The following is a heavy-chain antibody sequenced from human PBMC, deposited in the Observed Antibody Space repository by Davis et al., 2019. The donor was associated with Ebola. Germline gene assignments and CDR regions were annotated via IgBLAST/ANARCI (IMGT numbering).Heavy chain of an antibody. Sequence: ASVKVSCKASGYTFTSYYMHWVRQAPGQGLEWMGIINPSGGSTSYAQKFQGRVTITADESTSTAYMELSSLRSEDTAVYYCARDRRQYQLNWYFDLWGRGTLVTVSS. J-gene: IGHJ2*01. V-gene: IGHV1-46*01. CDR2: INPSGGST. D-gene: IGHD2-2*01. CDR1: GYTFTSYY. CDR3: ARDRRQYQLNWYFDL.